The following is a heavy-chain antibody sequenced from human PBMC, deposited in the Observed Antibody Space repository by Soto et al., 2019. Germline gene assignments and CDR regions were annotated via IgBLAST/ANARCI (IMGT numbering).Heavy chain of an antibody. CDR2: INSDGSST. D-gene: IGHD3-10*01. J-gene: IGHJ4*02. CDR1: GFTFSSYW. Sequence: PGGSLRLSCAASGFTFSSYWMHWVRQAPGKGLVWVSRINSDGSSTSYADSVKGRFTISRDNAKNTLYLQMNSLRAEDTAVYYCARYITRGHYFDYWGQGTLVTVSS. CDR3: ARYITRGHYFDY. V-gene: IGHV3-74*01.